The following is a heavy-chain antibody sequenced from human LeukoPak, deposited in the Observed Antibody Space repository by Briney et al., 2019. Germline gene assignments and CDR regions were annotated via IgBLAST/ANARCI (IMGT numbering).Heavy chain of an antibody. CDR2: IYTSGST. D-gene: IGHD5-18*01. CDR1: GDSISSGNYY. Sequence: SQTLSLTCTVSGDSISSGNYYWTWIRQPAGKGLEWIGRIYTSGSTNYNPSLKSRVTISVDTSKNQFSLKLSSVTAADTAVYYCATLGYSYGTDYWGQGTLVTVSS. V-gene: IGHV4-61*02. J-gene: IGHJ4*02. CDR3: ATLGYSYGTDY.